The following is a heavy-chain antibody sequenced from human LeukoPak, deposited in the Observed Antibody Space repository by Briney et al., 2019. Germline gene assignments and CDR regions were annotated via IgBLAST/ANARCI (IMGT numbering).Heavy chain of an antibody. CDR1: GGSLNGYY. D-gene: IGHD3-9*01. CDR2: INHSGST. J-gene: IGHJ6*02. Sequence: PSETLSLTCAVYGGSLNGYYWSWIRQPPGKGLEWIGEINHSGSTNYNPSLKSRVTISVDTSKNQFSLKLSSVTAAETAVYYCARGPRRYDILTGSTRYYGMDVWGQGTTVTVSS. CDR3: ARGPRRYDILTGSTRYYGMDV. V-gene: IGHV4-34*01.